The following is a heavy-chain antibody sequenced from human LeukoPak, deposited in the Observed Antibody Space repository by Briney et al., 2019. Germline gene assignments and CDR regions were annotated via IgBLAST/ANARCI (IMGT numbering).Heavy chain of an antibody. J-gene: IGHJ4*02. Sequence: GESLKISFKGSGXSFSTYCIGWVRQMPGKGLEWMGIIYPGDSDTTYRPSFQGQVTISADKSISTAYLQWSSLKASDTAMYYCARRGNGSSFDYWGQGTLVTVSS. CDR1: GXSFSTYC. CDR3: ARRGNGSSFDY. V-gene: IGHV5-51*01. CDR2: IYPGDSDT. D-gene: IGHD4-23*01.